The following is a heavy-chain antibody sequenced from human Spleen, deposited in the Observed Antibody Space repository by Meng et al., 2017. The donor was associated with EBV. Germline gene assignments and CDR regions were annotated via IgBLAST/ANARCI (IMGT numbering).Heavy chain of an antibody. CDR3: ARELGWYFLF. D-gene: IGHD6-6*01. CDR2: INTNTGTP. CDR1: GYSFTNYA. Sequence: QVQLVQPGSWLKTPWAQLKGSCKVSGYSFTNYAMNWFRPSPGQGLEWVGWINTNTGTPTYAPGFTGRVVFSLDTSVSTAYLQINSLKSEDTAVYYCARELGWYFLFWGRGTLVTVSS. J-gene: IGHJ2*01. V-gene: IGHV7-4-1*02.